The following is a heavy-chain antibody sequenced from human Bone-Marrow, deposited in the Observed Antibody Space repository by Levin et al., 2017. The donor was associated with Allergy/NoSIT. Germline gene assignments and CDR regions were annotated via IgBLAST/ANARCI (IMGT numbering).Heavy chain of an antibody. V-gene: IGHV3-7*01. D-gene: IGHD1-14*01. Sequence: SGGSLRLSCEASGFTFSNYWMTWVRQAPGKGLEWVANIKQDESEKYYVDSVKGRFTVSRDNAKNSLYLQMNSLRVEDTAIYYCARTDTTWARDVWGQGTTVTVSS. CDR2: IKQDESEK. CDR3: ARTDTTWARDV. J-gene: IGHJ6*02. CDR1: GFTFSNYW.